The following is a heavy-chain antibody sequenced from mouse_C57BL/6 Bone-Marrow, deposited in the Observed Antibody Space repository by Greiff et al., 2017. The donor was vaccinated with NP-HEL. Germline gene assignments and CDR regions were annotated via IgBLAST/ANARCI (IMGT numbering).Heavy chain of an antibody. CDR2: ISDGGSYT. Sequence: EVQRVESGGGLVKPGGSLKLSCAASGFTFSSYAMSWVRQTPEKRLEWVATISDGGSYTYYPDNVKGRFTISRDNAKNNLYLQMSHLKSEDTAMYYCARDDPFITTVVPFAYWGQGTLVTVSA. CDR3: ARDDPFITTVVPFAY. V-gene: IGHV5-4*01. CDR1: GFTFSSYA. J-gene: IGHJ3*01. D-gene: IGHD1-1*01.